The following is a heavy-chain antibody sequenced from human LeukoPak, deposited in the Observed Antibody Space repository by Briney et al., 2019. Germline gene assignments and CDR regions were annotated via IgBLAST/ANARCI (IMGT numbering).Heavy chain of an antibody. V-gene: IGHV3-21*04. CDR3: AREMKQLGPSDY. J-gene: IGHJ4*02. Sequence: GGSLRLSCAASGFTFTSYAMSWVRQAPGKGLEWVLSISSSSSYIYYADSVKGRFTISRDNAKNSLYLQMNSLRAEDTAVYYCAREMKQLGPSDYWGQGTLVTVSS. CDR2: ISSSSSYI. D-gene: IGHD6-6*01. CDR1: GFTFTSYA.